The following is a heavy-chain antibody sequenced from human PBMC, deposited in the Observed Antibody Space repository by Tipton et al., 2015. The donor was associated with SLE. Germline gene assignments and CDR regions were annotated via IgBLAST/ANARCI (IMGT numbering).Heavy chain of an antibody. CDR2: INHSGST. CDR1: GGSFSGYY. CDR3: ARVVYDFWSGYYTRGYFDY. Sequence: TLSLTCAVYGGSFSGYYWSWIRQPPGKGLEWIGEINHSGSTNYNPSLKSRVTISVDTSKNHFSLKLSSVTAADTAVYYCARVVYDFWSGYYTRGYFDYWGQGTLVTVSS. D-gene: IGHD3-3*01. J-gene: IGHJ4*02. V-gene: IGHV4-34*01.